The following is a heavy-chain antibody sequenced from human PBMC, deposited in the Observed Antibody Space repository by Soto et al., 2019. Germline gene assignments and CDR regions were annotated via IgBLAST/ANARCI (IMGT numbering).Heavy chain of an antibody. Sequence: QVQLVQSGAEVKKPGASVKVSCKASGYTFTSYDINWVRQATGQGLEWMGWMNPTSGNTGYAQKFQGRVTMTRNTSLSTAYMELSSLRSEDTAVYYCERERSSCWYVDNWCQGTLVTGSS. D-gene: IGHD6-19*01. CDR2: MNPTSGNT. V-gene: IGHV1-8*01. J-gene: IGHJ4*02. CDR1: GYTFTSYD. CDR3: ERERSSCWYVDN.